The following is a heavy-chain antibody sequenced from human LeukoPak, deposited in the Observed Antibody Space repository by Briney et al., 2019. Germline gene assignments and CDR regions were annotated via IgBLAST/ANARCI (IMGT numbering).Heavy chain of an antibody. J-gene: IGHJ6*02. CDR3: ARDLSLPTVTKYYYYYGMDV. CDR1: GFTFSSYA. V-gene: IGHV3-30*04. Sequence: GGSLRLSCAASGFTFSSYAMHWVRQAPGKGLEWVAVISYDGSNKYYADSVKGRFTISRDNSKNTLYLQVNSLRAEDTAVYYCARDLSLPTVTKYYYYYGMDVWGQGTTVTVSS. CDR2: ISYDGSNK. D-gene: IGHD4-17*01.